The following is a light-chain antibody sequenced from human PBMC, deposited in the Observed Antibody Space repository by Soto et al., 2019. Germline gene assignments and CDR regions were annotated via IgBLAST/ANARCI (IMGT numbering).Light chain of an antibody. J-gene: IGKJ5*01. CDR2: DAS. CDR1: QSVSSY. V-gene: IGKV3-11*01. CDR3: QQRINWPT. Sequence: EIVLTQSPATLSLSPGERATLSCRASQSVSSYLAWYQQKPGQAPRLLIYDASNRATGIPARFSGSGSGTDITLTISCLEPEDFAVYYCQQRINWPTFCQGTRLEIK.